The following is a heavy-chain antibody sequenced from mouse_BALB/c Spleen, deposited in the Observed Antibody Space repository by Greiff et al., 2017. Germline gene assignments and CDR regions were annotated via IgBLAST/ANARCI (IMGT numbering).Heavy chain of an antibody. J-gene: IGHJ1*01. CDR1: GYTFTSYW. D-gene: IGHD2-4*01. CDR3: ARSRDYDGAYFDV. V-gene: IGHV1S81*02. CDR2: INPSNGRT. Sequence: QVQLQQPGAELVKPGASVKLPCKASGYTFTSYWMHWVKQRPGQGLEWIGEINPSNGRTNYNEKFKSKATLTVDKSSITAYMQLSSLTSEDSAVYYCARSRDYDGAYFDVWGAGTPVTVSS.